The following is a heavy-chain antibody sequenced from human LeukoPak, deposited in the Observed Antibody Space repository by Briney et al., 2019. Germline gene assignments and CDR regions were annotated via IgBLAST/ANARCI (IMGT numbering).Heavy chain of an antibody. CDR3: ARGLSVNAFDI. D-gene: IGHD2/OR15-2a*01. CDR1: GGSLSSYY. V-gene: IGHV4-59*01. J-gene: IGHJ3*02. CDR2: MHGSGSP. Sequence: PSETLSLTCTVSGGSLSSYYWSWVRQPPGKGLEWIAYMHGSGSPNYNPSLASRLTLSVDATKNLLSLKLTSVTAADTAVYFCARGLSVNAFDIWGQGTLVTVSS.